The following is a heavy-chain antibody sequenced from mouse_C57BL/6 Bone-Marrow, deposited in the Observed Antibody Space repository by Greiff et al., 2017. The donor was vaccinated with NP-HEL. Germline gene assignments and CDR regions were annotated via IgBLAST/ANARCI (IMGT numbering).Heavy chain of an antibody. CDR2: INPYNGGT. CDR1: GYTFTDYY. CDR3: ARRVTTYYFDY. V-gene: IGHV1-19*01. Sequence: VQLQQSGPVLVKPGASVKMSCKASGYTFTDYYMNWVKQSHGKSLEWIGVINPYNGGTSYNQKFKGKATLTVDKSSSTAYMELNSLTSEDSAVYYCARRVTTYYFDYWGQGTTLTVSS. D-gene: IGHD2-1*01. J-gene: IGHJ2*01.